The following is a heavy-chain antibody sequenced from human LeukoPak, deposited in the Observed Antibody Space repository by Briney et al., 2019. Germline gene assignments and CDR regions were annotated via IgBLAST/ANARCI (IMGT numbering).Heavy chain of an antibody. D-gene: IGHD2-2*01. CDR1: GYTFTSYG. CDR2: ISAYNGNT. Sequence: ASVKVSCKASGYTFTSYGISWVRQAPGQGLEWMGWISAYNGNTNYAQKPQGRVTMTTDTSTSTAYMEPRSLRSDDTAVYYCARIPPVVVPAAPNWFDPWGQGTLVTVSS. V-gene: IGHV1-18*04. CDR3: ARIPPVVVPAAPNWFDP. J-gene: IGHJ5*02.